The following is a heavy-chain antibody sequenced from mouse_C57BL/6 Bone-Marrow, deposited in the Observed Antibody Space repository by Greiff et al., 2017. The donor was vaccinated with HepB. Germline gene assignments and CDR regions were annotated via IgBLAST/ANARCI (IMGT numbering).Heavy chain of an antibody. V-gene: IGHV5-6*01. CDR1: GFTFSSYG. J-gene: IGHJ3*01. CDR2: ISSGGSYT. Sequence: EVKLVESGGDLVKPGGSLKLSCAASGFTFSSYGMSWVRQTPDKRLEWVATISSGGSYTYYPDSVKGRFTISRDNAKNTLYLQMSSLKSEDTAMYYCASRLHGAWFAYWGQGTLVTVSA. CDR3: ASRLHGAWFAY. D-gene: IGHD2-4*01.